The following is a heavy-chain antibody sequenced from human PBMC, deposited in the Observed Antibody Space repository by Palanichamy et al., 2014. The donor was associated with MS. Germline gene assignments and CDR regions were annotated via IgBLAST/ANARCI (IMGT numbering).Heavy chain of an antibody. CDR2: IKSQVDGGTS. CDR1: GFTFSNPW. Sequence: EVQLLESGGGLVKPGGSLRLACAASGFTFSNPWMSWVRQAPGRGLEWIARIKSQVDGGTSEYAASVKGRFTISREESTYRLYLDMKDLKSEDTAVYYCAVDNRRDVWNPPTYHYYMDVWGKGTTVTVSS. J-gene: IGHJ6*03. CDR3: AVDNRRDVWNPPTYHYYMDV. V-gene: IGHV3-15*01. D-gene: IGHD3/OR15-3a*01.